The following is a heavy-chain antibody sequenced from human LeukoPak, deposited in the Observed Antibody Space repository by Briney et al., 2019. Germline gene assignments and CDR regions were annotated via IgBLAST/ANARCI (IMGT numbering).Heavy chain of an antibody. J-gene: IGHJ6*04. V-gene: IGHV1-18*04. CDR3: ARTLYCSSTSCLRGNYYYGMDV. CDR2: ISAYNGNT. CDR1: GYTFTSYG. D-gene: IGHD2-2*01. Sequence: ASVKVSCKASGYTFTSYGISWVRQAPGQGLEWMGWISAYNGNTNYAQKLQGRVTMTTDTSTSTAYMELRSLRSDDTAVYYCARTLYCSSTSCLRGNYYYGMDVWGKGTTVTVSS.